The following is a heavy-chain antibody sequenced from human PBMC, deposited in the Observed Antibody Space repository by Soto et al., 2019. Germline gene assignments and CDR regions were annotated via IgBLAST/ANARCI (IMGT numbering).Heavy chain of an antibody. CDR1: GFTFSSYS. Sequence: GGSLRLSCAASGFTFSSYSMNWVRQAPGKGLEWVSSISSSSSYIYYADSVKGRFTISRDNAKNSLYLQMNSLRAEDTAVYYCARYSYGSRGPLDYWGQGTLVTVSS. V-gene: IGHV3-21*01. D-gene: IGHD5-18*01. CDR2: ISSSSSYI. CDR3: ARYSYGSRGPLDY. J-gene: IGHJ4*02.